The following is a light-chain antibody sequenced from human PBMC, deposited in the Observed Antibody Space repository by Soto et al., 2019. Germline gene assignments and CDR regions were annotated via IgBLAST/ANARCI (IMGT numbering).Light chain of an antibody. J-gene: IGKJ4*01. CDR3: QQYYNLPLT. CDR2: DAS. Sequence: TQMTQSPSSLSASVGDRVTIICHASQDISNYLNWYQQKPGKAPKLLIYDASNLETGVPSRFSGSGSGTDFTFTISSLQPEDIATYYCQQYYNLPLTFGGGTKVEIK. V-gene: IGKV1-33*01. CDR1: QDISNY.